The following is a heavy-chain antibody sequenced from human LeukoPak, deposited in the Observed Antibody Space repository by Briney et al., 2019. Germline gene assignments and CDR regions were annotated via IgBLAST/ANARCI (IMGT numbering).Heavy chain of an antibody. J-gene: IGHJ4*02. V-gene: IGHV3-30*03. CDR1: GFPFHDHG. D-gene: IGHD6-19*01. CDR3: AREAAWGQWYFDL. Sequence: PGTSLRLSCVASGFPFHDHGIQWVRQAPGKGLEWVAVIASDGGAKVYADFVKGRFTLSRDNSKNTVFLQINSLSVEDTAVYYCAREAAWGQWYFDLWGQGAPVTVSS. CDR2: IASDGGAK.